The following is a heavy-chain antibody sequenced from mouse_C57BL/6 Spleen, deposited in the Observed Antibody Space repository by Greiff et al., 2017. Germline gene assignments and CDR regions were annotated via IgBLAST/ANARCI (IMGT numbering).Heavy chain of an antibody. J-gene: IGHJ3*01. V-gene: IGHV1-26*01. CDR1: GYTFTDYY. CDR3: ARSEGLFAY. CDR2: INPNNGGT. Sequence: EVQLQQSGPELVKPGASVKISCKASGYTFTDYYMNWVKQSHGKSLEWIGDINPNNGGTSYNQKFKGKATLTVDKSSSTAYMELRSLTSEDSAVYYCARSEGLFAYWGQGTLVTVSA.